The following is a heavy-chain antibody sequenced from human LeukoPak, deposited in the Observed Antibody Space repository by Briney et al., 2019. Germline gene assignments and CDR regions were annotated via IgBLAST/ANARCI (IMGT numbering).Heavy chain of an antibody. CDR1: GFTFSDYY. CDR3: ARSPRYCSSTSCQGGNWFDP. J-gene: IGHJ5*02. V-gene: IGHV3-11*03. D-gene: IGHD2-2*01. Sequence: NSAGSLRLSCAASGFTFSDYYMSWIRQPPGKGLEWVSYISSSSSYTNYADTVKGRFTISRANAKNSLYLQMNSLRAEDTAVYYCARSPRYCSSTSCQGGNWFDPWGQGTLVTVSS. CDR2: ISSSSSYT.